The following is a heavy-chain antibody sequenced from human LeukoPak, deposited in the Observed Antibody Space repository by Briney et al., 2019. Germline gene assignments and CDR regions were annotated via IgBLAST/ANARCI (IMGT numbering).Heavy chain of an antibody. V-gene: IGHV3-11*01. CDR1: GFTFSDYY. CDR3: AGALRYYDFWSGYYSDYYYGMDV. D-gene: IGHD3-3*01. Sequence: GGSLRLSCAASGFTFSDYYMSWIRQAPGKGREWVSYISSSSGSTIYYADSVKGRFTISRDNAKNSLYLQMNSLRAEDTAVYYCAGALRYYDFWSGYYSDYYYGMDVWGQGTTVTVSS. J-gene: IGHJ6*02. CDR2: ISSSSGSTI.